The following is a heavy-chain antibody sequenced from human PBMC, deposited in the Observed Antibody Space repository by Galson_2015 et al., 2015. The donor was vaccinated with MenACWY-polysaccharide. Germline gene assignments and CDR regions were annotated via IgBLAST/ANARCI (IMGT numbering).Heavy chain of an antibody. J-gene: IGHJ3*02. V-gene: IGHV3-48*02. CDR3: ARDVKAVAARDAFDI. CDR1: GFTFSTHS. D-gene: IGHD2-15*01. CDR2: ISGGGNTI. Sequence: SLRLSCAASGFTFSTHSMTWVRQAPGKGLEWVSYISGGGNTIYYADSVKGRFTISRDNAKNSLYLQMDSLRDDDTAVYYCARDVKAVAARDAFDIWGQGTMVTVSS.